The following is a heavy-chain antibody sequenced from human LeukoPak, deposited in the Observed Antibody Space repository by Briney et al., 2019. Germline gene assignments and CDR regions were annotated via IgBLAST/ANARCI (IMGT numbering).Heavy chain of an antibody. V-gene: IGHV3-74*01. CDR2: INSDGSTT. J-gene: IGHJ4*02. D-gene: IGHD2-2*01. Sequence: GGSLRLSCTASGFNFSTYWMHWVRQAPGKGLVWVSRINSDGSTTTYADSVKGRFTISRDNAKNTLYLQMNSLRAEDTAVYYCARDYCSSTSCYPDYWGQGTLVTVSS. CDR1: GFNFSTYW. CDR3: ARDYCSSTSCYPDY.